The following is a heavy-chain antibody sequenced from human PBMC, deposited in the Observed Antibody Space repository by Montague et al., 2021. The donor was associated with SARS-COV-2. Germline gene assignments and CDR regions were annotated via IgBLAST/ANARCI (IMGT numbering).Heavy chain of an antibody. J-gene: IGHJ3*02. CDR2: IDWDDDK. Sequence: PALVKPTQTLTLTCTLSGFSLSTSGMRASWIRQPPGKALEWLARIDWDDDKFYSTSLKTRLTISKDTSKNQVVLTMTNMDPVDTATYYCARSYYDILTNYYDAFDIGGQRTMVTVSS. CDR1: GFSLSTSGMR. V-gene: IGHV2-70*04. CDR3: ARSYYDILTNYYDAFDI. D-gene: IGHD3-9*01.